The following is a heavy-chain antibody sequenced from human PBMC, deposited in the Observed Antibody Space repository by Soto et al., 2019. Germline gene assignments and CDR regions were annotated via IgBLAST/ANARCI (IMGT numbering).Heavy chain of an antibody. J-gene: IGHJ4*02. CDR3: ARGVYYYDSSGYYPYYFDY. CDR1: GGTFSSYA. Sequence: QVQLVQSGAEVMKPGSSVKVSCKASGGTFSSYAISWVRQAPGQGLEWMGGIIPIFGTANYAQKFQGRVTITADESTSTAYMELSSLRSEDTAVYYCARGVYYYDSSGYYPYYFDYWGQGTLVTVSS. V-gene: IGHV1-69*01. CDR2: IIPIFGTA. D-gene: IGHD3-22*01.